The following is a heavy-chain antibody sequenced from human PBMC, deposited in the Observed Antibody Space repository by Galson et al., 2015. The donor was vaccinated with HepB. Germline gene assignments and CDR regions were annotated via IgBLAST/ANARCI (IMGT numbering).Heavy chain of an antibody. CDR1: GGSFSGYY. J-gene: IGHJ1*01. Sequence: ETLSLTCAAYGGSFSGYYWSWIRQPPGKGLEWIGEINHSGSTNYNPSLKSRVTISVDTPKNQFSLKLSSVTAADTAMYYCARGGKRRPATPGHFQHWGQGTLVTVSS. D-gene: IGHD6-25*01. CDR3: ARGGKRRPATPGHFQH. V-gene: IGHV4-34*01. CDR2: INHSGST.